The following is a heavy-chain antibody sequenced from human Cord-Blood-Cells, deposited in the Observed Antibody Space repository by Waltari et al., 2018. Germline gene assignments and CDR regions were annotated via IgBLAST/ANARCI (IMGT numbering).Heavy chain of an antibody. CDR1: GCTFSSYD. CDR3: ARGSDIVVVPAAIDWYFDL. J-gene: IGHJ2*01. D-gene: IGHD2-2*01. CDR2: NKPIVGTA. V-gene: IGHV1-69*01. Sequence: QVQLVQSVAEVKKPGSSVNVSCKASGCTFSSYDIGWVRQSTGQGLEWMGGNKPIVGTANDAQKVQGRVTITADESTSTAYMELGSLRAEDTAGYYCARGSDIVVVPAAIDWYFDLWGRGTLVTVSS.